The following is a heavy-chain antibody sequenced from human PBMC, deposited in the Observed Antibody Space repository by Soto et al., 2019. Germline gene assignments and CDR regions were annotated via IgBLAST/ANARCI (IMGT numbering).Heavy chain of an antibody. CDR3: ARTLDYGHMDV. CDR1: GDSVRNQY. V-gene: IGHV4-4*09. CDR2: IYRSGST. Sequence: QVQMQESGPGLVKPSETLSLTCTVSGDSVRNQYWSWIRRPPGRGLEWIGYIYRSGSTKYNPSLKSRLTISVDTSTNQFSMKLSSVTAADMAVYYCARTLDYGHMDVWGKGTTVTVSS. J-gene: IGHJ6*03. D-gene: IGHD3-16*01.